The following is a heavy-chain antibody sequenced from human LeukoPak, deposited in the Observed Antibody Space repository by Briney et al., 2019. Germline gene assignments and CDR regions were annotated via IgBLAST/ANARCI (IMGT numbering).Heavy chain of an antibody. CDR3: AKSLIVVVPAAMGPLDY. D-gene: IGHD2-2*01. V-gene: IGHV3-23*01. CDR1: GFTFSSYA. CDR2: ISGSGGST. J-gene: IGHJ4*02. Sequence: GGSLRLSCAASGFTFSSYAMSWVRQAPGKGLEWVSAISGSGGSTYYADSVKGRFTISRDNSKNTLYLQMNSLRAEDTAVYYCAKSLIVVVPAAMGPLDYWGQGTLVTVSS.